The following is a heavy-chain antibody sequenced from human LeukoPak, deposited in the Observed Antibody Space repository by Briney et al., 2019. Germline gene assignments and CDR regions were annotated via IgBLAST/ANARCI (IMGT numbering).Heavy chain of an antibody. V-gene: IGHV4-31*03. D-gene: IGHD2-2*01. CDR3: ARGYCTSSSCFARHWFDP. CDR2: IYYSGNT. Sequence: SQTLSLTCTVSGGSISSGGYYWSWIRQHSGKGLEWIGYIYYSGNTYYNPSLKSRVTISVDTSKNQFSLKLSSVTAADTAVYYCARGYCTSSSCFARHWFDPWGQGTLVTVSS. CDR1: GGSISSGGYY. J-gene: IGHJ5*02.